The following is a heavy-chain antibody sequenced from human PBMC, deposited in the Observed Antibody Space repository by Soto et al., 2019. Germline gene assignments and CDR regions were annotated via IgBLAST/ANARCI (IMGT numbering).Heavy chain of an antibody. J-gene: IGHJ6*03. CDR1: GYTFTSYD. Sequence: ASVKVSCKASGYTFTSYDINWVRQATGQGLEWMGWMNPNSGNTGYAQKFQGRVTMTRNTSISTAYMELSSLRSEDTAVYYCARGGDEYAIVGGYYYYYMDVWGKGTTVTVSS. CDR2: MNPNSGNT. V-gene: IGHV1-8*01. CDR3: ARGGDEYAIVGGYYYYYMDV. D-gene: IGHD2-8*01.